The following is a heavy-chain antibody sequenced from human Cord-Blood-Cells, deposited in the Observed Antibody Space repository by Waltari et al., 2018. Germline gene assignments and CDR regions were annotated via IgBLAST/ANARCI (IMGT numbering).Heavy chain of an antibody. Sequence: QVQLVQSGAEVKKPGSSVKVSCQASGGTFSSYAISWVRQAPGQGFEWMGGIIPIFCTANDAQKAQGRVTITADESTSTAYMVLSRLRSEDTAVYYCARDISADGVLVTDAFDIWGQGTMVTVSS. D-gene: IGHD2-8*02. CDR1: GGTFSSYA. V-gene: IGHV1-69*01. J-gene: IGHJ3*02. CDR2: IIPIFCTA. CDR3: ARDISADGVLVTDAFDI.